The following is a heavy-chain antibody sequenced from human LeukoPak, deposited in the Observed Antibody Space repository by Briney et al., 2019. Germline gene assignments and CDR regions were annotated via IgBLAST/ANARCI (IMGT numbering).Heavy chain of an antibody. CDR2: MNPNSGNT. J-gene: IGHJ4*02. Sequence: ASVKVSCKASGYTFTSYDINWVRQATGQGLEWMGWMNPNSGNTGYAQKFQGRVTMTRNTSISTAYMELSSLRSEDTAVYYCARGRTYYYDNSGYYPLWGQGTLVTVSS. D-gene: IGHD3-22*01. V-gene: IGHV1-8*01. CDR1: GYTFTSYD. CDR3: ARGRTYYYDNSGYYPL.